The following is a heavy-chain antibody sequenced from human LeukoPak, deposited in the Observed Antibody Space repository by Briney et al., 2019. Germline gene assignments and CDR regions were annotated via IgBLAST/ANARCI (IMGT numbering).Heavy chain of an antibody. CDR1: GGSITSYY. Sequence: SETLSLTCTVSGGSITSYYWSWIRQPPGKGLEWIAFVYYSGITDYNPSLKSRASISVDTSKNLCSLRLSSVTAADTAVYYCARHAIYSGGYSYWFDPWGLGTLVTVSS. V-gene: IGHV4-59*08. CDR3: ARHAIYSGGYSYWFDP. D-gene: IGHD1-26*01. CDR2: VYYSGIT. J-gene: IGHJ5*02.